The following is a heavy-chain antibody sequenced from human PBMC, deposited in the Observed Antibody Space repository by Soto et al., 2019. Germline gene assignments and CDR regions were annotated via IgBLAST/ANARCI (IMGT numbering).Heavy chain of an antibody. V-gene: IGHV3-7*04. CDR1: GFTFSGYW. CDR3: ARGGGNFDQ. J-gene: IGHJ4*02. CDR2: VKQDGSDK. Sequence: EVQLVESGGGLVQPGGSLRLTCEASGFTFSGYWMSWVRQAPGKGLEWVANVKQDGSDKYYVDSVKGRFSISRDNAKNSLYLEMNSLGDEDTAVYYCARGGGNFDQWGQGTLVTVSS. D-gene: IGHD3-16*01.